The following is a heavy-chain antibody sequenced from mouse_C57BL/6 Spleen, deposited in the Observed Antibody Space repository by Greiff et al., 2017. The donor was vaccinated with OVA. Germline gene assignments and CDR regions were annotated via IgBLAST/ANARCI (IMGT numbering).Heavy chain of an antibody. D-gene: IGHD2-12*01. V-gene: IGHV5-6*01. CDR3: ARSLLYSPFAY. CDR1: GFTFSSYG. Sequence: EVQLVESGGDLVKPGGSLKLSCAASGFTFSSYGMSWVRQTPDKRLEWVATISSGGSYTYYPDSVKGRFTISRDNAKNTLYLQMSSLKSEDTAMYYCARSLLYSPFAYWGQGTLVTVSA. J-gene: IGHJ3*01. CDR2: ISSGGSYT.